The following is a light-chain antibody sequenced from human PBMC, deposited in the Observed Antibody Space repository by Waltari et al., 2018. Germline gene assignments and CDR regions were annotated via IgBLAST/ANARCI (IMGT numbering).Light chain of an antibody. J-gene: IGKJ1*01. CDR1: QSVSRS. V-gene: IGKV3-20*01. CDR2: DTS. CDR3: QHYVNLPVT. Sequence: DIVFTQSPRALSMSSRERATLSCRASQSVSRSLAWYQQKTGQAPRLLIYDTSSRPTGTPGKFSGSGSGTDFSLAISSMEPEDFAVYFCQHYVNLPVTFGQGTKVEI.